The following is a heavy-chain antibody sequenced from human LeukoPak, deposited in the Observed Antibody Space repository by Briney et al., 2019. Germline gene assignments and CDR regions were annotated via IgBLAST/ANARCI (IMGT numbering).Heavy chain of an antibody. J-gene: IGHJ3*02. V-gene: IGHV3-21*01. CDR3: ARGSRGGGSPAHAFDI. CDR1: GFTFSSYS. CDR2: ISSSSSYI. Sequence: GGSLRLSCAASGFTFSSYSMNWVRQAPGKGLEWVSSISSSSSYIYYADSVKGRFTISRDNAKNSLYLQMNSLRAEDTAVYYCARGSRGGGSPAHAFDIWGQGTMVTVSS. D-gene: IGHD2-15*01.